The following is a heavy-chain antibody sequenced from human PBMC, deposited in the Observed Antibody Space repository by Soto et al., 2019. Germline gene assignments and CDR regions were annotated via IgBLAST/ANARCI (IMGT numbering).Heavy chain of an antibody. CDR2: IYYSGST. D-gene: IGHD2-2*01. CDR1: GHSISSSY. CDR3: ARDGVYCSSSTCFGFFDS. Sequence: SETLSLTCTVSGHSISSSYWSWIRPPPGQGLEWIGNIYYSGSTNYNPSLKDRVTISVDTSKTQFSLKLISVTAADTAVYYCARDGVYCSSSTCFGFFDSWGQGTLVTVSS. V-gene: IGHV4-59*01. J-gene: IGHJ4*01.